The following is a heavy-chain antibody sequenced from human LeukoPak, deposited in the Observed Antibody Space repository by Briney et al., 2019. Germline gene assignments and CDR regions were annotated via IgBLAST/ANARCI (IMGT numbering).Heavy chain of an antibody. J-gene: IGHJ4*02. CDR1: GGPISSGSYY. V-gene: IGHV4-61*02. CDR2: IYTSGST. CDR3: ARDSPVATMAEAFDY. Sequence: SETLSLTCTAAGGPISSGSYYWSWIRQPAGKGLEWIGRIYTSGSTNYNPSLKSRVTISVDTSKNQFSLKLSSVTAVDTAVYYCARDSPVATMAEAFDYWGQGTLVTVSS. D-gene: IGHD5-12*01.